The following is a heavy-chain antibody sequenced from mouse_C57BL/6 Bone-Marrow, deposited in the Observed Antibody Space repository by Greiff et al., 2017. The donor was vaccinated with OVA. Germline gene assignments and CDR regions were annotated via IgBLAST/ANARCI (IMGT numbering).Heavy chain of an antibody. CDR3: ARIRGGYWYFDV. CDR2: INPNNGGT. V-gene: IGHV1-22*01. Sequence: EVQLQQSGPELVKPGASVKMSCKASGYTFTDYNMHWVKQSHGKSLEWIGYINPNNGGTSYNQKFKGKATLTVNKSSSTAYMELRSLTSEDSAVYYCARIRGGYWYFDVWGTGTTVTVSS. J-gene: IGHJ1*03. CDR1: GYTFTDYN.